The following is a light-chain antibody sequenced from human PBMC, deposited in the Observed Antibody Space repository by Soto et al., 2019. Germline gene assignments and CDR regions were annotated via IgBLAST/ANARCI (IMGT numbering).Light chain of an antibody. CDR1: RSVSTSF. V-gene: IGKV3-20*01. Sequence: EVVLTQSPGTLSFSPGERSTLSCRSSRSVSTSFLAWYQQKPGQPPRLLIYGAFSTATGIPARFSGSGSGTDFTLTISRLEPEDFAVYYCQQYGSSGTFGQGTKVDIK. J-gene: IGKJ1*01. CDR2: GAF. CDR3: QQYGSSGT.